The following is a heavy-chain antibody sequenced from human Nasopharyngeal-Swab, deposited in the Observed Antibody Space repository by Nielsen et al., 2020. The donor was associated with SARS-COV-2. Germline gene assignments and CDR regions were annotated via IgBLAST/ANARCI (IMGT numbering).Heavy chain of an antibody. J-gene: IGHJ4*02. CDR3: ARHADGSPWDY. Sequence: SETLSLTRTVSGGSISSSSYYWGWIRQPPGKGLEWIGSIYYSGSTYYNPSLKSRVTISVDTSKNQFSLKLSSVTAADTAVYYCARHADGSPWDYWGQGTLVTVSS. CDR1: GGSISSSSYY. V-gene: IGHV4-39*01. CDR2: IYYSGST. D-gene: IGHD5-24*01.